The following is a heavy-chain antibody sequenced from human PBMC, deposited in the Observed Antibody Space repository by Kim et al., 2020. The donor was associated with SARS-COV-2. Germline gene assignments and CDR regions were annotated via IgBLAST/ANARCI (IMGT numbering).Heavy chain of an antibody. V-gene: IGHV3-48*03. Sequence: YADSVKGRFTISRDNAKNSLYLQMNSLRAEDTAVYYCARGDIAVAGYFDYWGQGTLVTVSS. D-gene: IGHD6-19*01. J-gene: IGHJ4*02. CDR3: ARGDIAVAGYFDY.